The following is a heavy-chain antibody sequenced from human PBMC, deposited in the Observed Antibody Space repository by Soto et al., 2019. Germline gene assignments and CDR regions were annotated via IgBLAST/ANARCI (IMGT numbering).Heavy chain of an antibody. D-gene: IGHD6-6*01. CDR3: ARRKASSSHFDD. V-gene: IGHV4-31*03. CDR1: GGSISSGGYY. J-gene: IGHJ4*02. CDR2: IYYSGST. Sequence: SETLSLTCTVSGGSISSGGYYWSWIRQHPGKGLEWIGYIYYSGSTYYNPSLKSRVTISVDTSKNQFSLKLSSVTAADTAVYYCARRKASSSHFDDWGQGTLVTVSS.